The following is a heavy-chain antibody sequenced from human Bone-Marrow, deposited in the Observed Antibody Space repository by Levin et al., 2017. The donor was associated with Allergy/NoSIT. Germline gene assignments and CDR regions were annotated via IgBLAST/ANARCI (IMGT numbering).Heavy chain of an antibody. CDR3: ARRGGKFRSSYSSGWPEGYYFDY. CDR2: INHSGST. Sequence: SCAVYGGSFSGYYWSWIRQPPGKGLEWIGEINHSGSTNYNPSLKSRVTISVDTSKNQFSLKLSSVTAADTAVYYCARRGGKFRSSYSSGWPEGYYFDYWGQGTLVTVSS. D-gene: IGHD6-19*01. V-gene: IGHV4-34*01. CDR1: GGSFSGYY. J-gene: IGHJ4*02.